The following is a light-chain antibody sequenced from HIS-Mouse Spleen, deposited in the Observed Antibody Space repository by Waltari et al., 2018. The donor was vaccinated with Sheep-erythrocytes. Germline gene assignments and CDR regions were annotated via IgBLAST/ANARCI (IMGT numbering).Light chain of an antibody. Sequence: SYELTQPPSVSVSPGQTASITCSGDKLGDKYACWYQQKPGQSPVLVIYQDSKRPSGSPERFSAPNSGNTATLTISGTQAMDEADYYCQAWDSSTEVFGGGTKLTVL. CDR3: QAWDSSTEV. CDR2: QDS. J-gene: IGLJ2*01. V-gene: IGLV3-1*01. CDR1: KLGDKY.